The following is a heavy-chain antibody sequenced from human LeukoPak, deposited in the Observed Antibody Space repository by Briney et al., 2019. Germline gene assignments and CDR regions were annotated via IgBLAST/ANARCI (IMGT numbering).Heavy chain of an antibody. J-gene: IGHJ3*01. V-gene: IGHV3-53*01. CDR3: AREGSGRTAYNDGLDV. CDR1: GFTVSSSY. Sequence: GGSLRLSCAASGFTVSSSYMTWVRQAPGRGLEWVSVIRSGGSTVYADSVKGRFTISRDNSKNTLYLQLNSLRAEDTAVYYCAREGSGRTAYNDGLDVWGQGTMVTVSS. D-gene: IGHD3-10*01. CDR2: IRSGGST.